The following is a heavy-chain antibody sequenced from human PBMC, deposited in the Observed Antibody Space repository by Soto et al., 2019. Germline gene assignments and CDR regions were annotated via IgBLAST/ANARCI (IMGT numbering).Heavy chain of an antibody. CDR2: VSHDGRNT. V-gene: IGHV3-30*18. Sequence: VQLVKSGGGVVQPGRSLRLSCAASGFTFSDYAMHWVRQAPGKGLEWVAVVSHDGRNTHYADSVKGRFTDSRDSSKNTVSLEMTSRRAEDTAVYYCAKGGRQWLVTSDFNYWGQGALVTVSS. CDR1: GFTFSDYA. CDR3: AKGGRQWLVTSDFNY. D-gene: IGHD6-19*01. J-gene: IGHJ4*02.